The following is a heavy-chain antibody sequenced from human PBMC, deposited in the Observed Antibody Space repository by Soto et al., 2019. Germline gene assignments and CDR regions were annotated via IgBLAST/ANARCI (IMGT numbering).Heavy chain of an antibody. CDR1: GFTFSSYS. V-gene: IGHV3-21*01. CDR2: ISSSSYI. J-gene: IGHJ6*03. D-gene: IGHD3-10*01. Sequence: PGGSLRLSCAASGFTFSSYSMNWVRQAPGKGLEWVSSISSSSYIYYADSVKGRFTISRDNAKNSLYLQMNSLRAEDTAVYYCARDRLLWFGEPAQHYMAVWGKGTTVTVSS. CDR3: ARDRLLWFGEPAQHYMAV.